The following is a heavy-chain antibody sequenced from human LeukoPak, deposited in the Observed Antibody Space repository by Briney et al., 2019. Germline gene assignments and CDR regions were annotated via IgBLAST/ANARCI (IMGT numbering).Heavy chain of an antibody. CDR2: ISAYNGNT. D-gene: IGHD3-22*01. CDR1: GYTFTTYG. CDR3: ARDSPIYYDSGGYDAGHY. V-gene: IGHV1-18*01. Sequence: ASVKVSCKASGYTFTTYGISWVRQAPGQGLVWMGWISAYNGNTNYAQKLQGRVTMTTDTSTSTAYMELRSLRSDDTAVYYCARDSPIYYDSGGYDAGHYWGQGTLVTVSS. J-gene: IGHJ4*02.